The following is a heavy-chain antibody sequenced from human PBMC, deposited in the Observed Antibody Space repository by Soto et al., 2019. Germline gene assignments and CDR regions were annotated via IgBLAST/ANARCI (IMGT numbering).Heavy chain of an antibody. J-gene: IGHJ6*02. D-gene: IGHD1-26*01. CDR2: IIPIFGTA. Sequence: QVQLVQSGAEVKKPGSSVKVSCKASGGTFSSYAISWVRQPPGQGLEWMGGIIPIFGTANYAQKFQGRVTITADESTSTAYMELSSLRSEDTAVYYCAKVSLGALTFTDYYYYGLDVWGQGTTVTVSS. CDR1: GGTFSSYA. V-gene: IGHV1-69*01. CDR3: AKVSLGALTFTDYYYYGLDV.